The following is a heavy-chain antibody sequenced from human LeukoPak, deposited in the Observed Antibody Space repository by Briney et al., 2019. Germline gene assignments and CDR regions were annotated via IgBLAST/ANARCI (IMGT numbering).Heavy chain of an antibody. V-gene: IGHV3-23*01. J-gene: IGHJ5*02. Sequence: GGSLRLSCAASGFTFSSYAMSWVRQAPGKALEWVSAISGSGGSTYYADSVKGRFTISRDNSKNTLYLQMNSLRAEDTAVYYCAKGSGWSPLNWFDPWGQGPLVTVSS. CDR3: AKGSGWSPLNWFDP. CDR2: ISGSGGST. CDR1: GFTFSSYA. D-gene: IGHD6-19*01.